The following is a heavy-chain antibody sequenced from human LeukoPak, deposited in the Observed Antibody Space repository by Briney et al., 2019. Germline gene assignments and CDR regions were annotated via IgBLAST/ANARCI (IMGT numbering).Heavy chain of an antibody. CDR3: ASAWYYYDSSGYYLCY. V-gene: IGHV3-23*01. D-gene: IGHD3-22*01. CDR2: ISGSGGST. J-gene: IGHJ4*02. Sequence: GGSLRLSCAASGFTFSSYSMNWVRQAPGKGLEWVSAISGSGGSTYYADSVKGRFTISRDNSKNTLYLQMNSLRAEDTAVYYCASAWYYYDSSGYYLCYWGQGTLVTVSS. CDR1: GFTFSSYS.